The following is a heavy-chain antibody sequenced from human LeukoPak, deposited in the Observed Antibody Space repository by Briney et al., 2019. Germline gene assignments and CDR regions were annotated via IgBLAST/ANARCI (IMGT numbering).Heavy chain of an antibody. CDR3: ARRAYCGGDCYDTLDY. J-gene: IGHJ4*02. CDR2: IYYSGST. CDR1: GGSLSSYY. V-gene: IGHV4-59*08. D-gene: IGHD2-21*02. Sequence: SETLSLTCTVSGGSLSSYYWSWIRQPPGKGLEWSGYIYYSGSTTYNPSLKSRVTISVDTSKNQFSLKLSSVTAADTALYYCARRAYCGGDCYDTLDYWGQGTLVTVSS.